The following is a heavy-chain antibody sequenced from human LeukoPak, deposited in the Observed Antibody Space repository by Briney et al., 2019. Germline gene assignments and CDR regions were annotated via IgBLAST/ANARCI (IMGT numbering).Heavy chain of an antibody. D-gene: IGHD2-2*01. CDR1: GFSLSTSGVG. V-gene: IGHV2-5*01. CDR3: VHDIPRGEGFQH. CDR2: IYGNDDK. Sequence: ASGPTLVNPTQTLTLTCTFSGFSLSTSGVGVGWVRQPPGRALQWLALIYGNDDKRYSPSLKNRLTISKDSSTSPVVLTMTNMDPVDTATYYCVHDIPRGEGFQHWGQGTLVTVSS. J-gene: IGHJ1*01.